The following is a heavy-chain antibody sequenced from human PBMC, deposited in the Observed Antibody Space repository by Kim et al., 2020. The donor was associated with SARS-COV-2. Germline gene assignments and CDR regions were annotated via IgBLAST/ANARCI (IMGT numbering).Heavy chain of an antibody. CDR2: INHSGST. CDR1: GGSFSGYY. J-gene: IGHJ5*02. CDR3: ARGNLAAAGTFGWFDP. V-gene: IGHV4-34*01. D-gene: IGHD6-13*01. Sequence: SETLSLTCAVYGGSFSGYYWSWIRQPPGKGLEWIGEINHSGSTNYNPSLKSRVTISVDTSKNQFSLKLSSVTAADTAVYYCARGNLAAAGTFGWFDPWG.